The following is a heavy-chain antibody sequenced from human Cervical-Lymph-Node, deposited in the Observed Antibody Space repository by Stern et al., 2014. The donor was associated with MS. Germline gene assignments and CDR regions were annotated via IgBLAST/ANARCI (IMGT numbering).Heavy chain of an antibody. Sequence: VQLLESGPGLVKPSQTLSLTCTVSGGSISSGDYYWSWIRQPPGKGLEWIGYIYYSGSTYYNPSLKSRVTRSVDTSKSQFSLKLSSVTAADTAVYYCARGVTIFGVVKNWGQGTLVTVSS. J-gene: IGHJ4*02. CDR2: IYYSGST. V-gene: IGHV4-30-4*01. CDR3: ARGVTIFGVVKN. CDR1: GGSISSGDYY. D-gene: IGHD3-3*01.